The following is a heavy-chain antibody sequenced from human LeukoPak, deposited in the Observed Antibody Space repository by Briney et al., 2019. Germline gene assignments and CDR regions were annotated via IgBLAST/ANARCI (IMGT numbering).Heavy chain of an antibody. CDR2: IYPGDSDT. CDR1: GYSFTNYW. Sequence: GESLKISCKGSGYSFTNYWIAWVRQMPGKGLEWMGIIYPGDSDTSYSPSFQGQVTISADKSISTAYLQWSSLKASDTAMYYCARQYYDNSGYYYPWGQGTLVTVPS. D-gene: IGHD3-22*01. CDR3: ARQYYDNSGYYYP. J-gene: IGHJ5*02. V-gene: IGHV5-51*01.